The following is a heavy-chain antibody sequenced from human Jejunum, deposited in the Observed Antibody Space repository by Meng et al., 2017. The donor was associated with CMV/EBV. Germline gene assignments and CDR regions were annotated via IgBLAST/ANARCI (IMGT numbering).Heavy chain of an antibody. Sequence: CTVSGGSVSSGSYYWSWIRQPPGKGLEWIGYIYYSGSTNYNPSLKSRVTISVDTSKNQFSLKLSSVTAADTTVYYCARVDYGGFDPWGQGTLVTVSS. D-gene: IGHD4-17*01. V-gene: IGHV4-61*01. CDR2: IYYSGST. J-gene: IGHJ5*02. CDR3: ARVDYGGFDP. CDR1: GGSVSSGSYY.